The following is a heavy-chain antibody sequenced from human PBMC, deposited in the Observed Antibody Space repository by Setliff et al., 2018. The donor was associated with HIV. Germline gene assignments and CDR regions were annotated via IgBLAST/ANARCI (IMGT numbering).Heavy chain of an antibody. J-gene: IGHJ3*02. CDR2: IIRDSSYI. Sequence: PGGSLRLSCVASGFTLSTYRMNWVRQAPGKGLEWVSSIIRDSSYIFDADSVKGRFTISRDNSKNTLYLQMNSLRDEDTAVYYCAKMAGRDGYDDAVDNWGQGTMVTVSS. V-gene: IGHV3-21*04. D-gene: IGHD5-12*01. CDR3: AKMAGRDGYDDAVDN. CDR1: GFTLSTYR.